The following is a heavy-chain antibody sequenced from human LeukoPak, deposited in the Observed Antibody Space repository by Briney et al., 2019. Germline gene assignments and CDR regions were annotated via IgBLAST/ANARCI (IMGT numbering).Heavy chain of an antibody. CDR3: ARDTLRYFDRLSNFDY. V-gene: IGHV1-18*01. CDR1: GYTFTSYG. CDR2: ISAYNGNT. D-gene: IGHD3-9*01. Sequence: ASVKVSCKASGYTFTSYGISWVRQAPGQGLEWMGWISAYNGNTNYAQKLQGRVTMTTDTSTSTAYMELRSLRSDDTAVYYCARDTLRYFDRLSNFDYWGQGTLVTVSS. J-gene: IGHJ4*02.